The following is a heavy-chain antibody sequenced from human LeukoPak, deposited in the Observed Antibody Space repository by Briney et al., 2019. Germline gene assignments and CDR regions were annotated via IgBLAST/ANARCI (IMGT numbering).Heavy chain of an antibody. CDR1: GYNFSSYW. J-gene: IGHJ5*02. Sequence: GESLKISCEGSGYNFSSYWIAWVRQMPGKGLECMGIIYPSDSDTRYSPSFQGQVTISADKSVSTAYLQWGSLKASDTAMYYCARPIGTITMVQEVIRRSGWFDPWGQGTLVTVSS. V-gene: IGHV5-51*01. D-gene: IGHD3-10*01. CDR2: IYPSDSDT. CDR3: ARPIGTITMVQEVIRRSGWFDP.